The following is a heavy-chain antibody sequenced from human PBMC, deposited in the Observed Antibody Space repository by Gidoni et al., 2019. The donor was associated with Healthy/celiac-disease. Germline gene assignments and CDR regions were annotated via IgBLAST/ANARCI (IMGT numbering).Heavy chain of an antibody. CDR2: IWYDGSNK. V-gene: IGHV3-33*01. Sequence: GFTFSRYGMHWVRQAPGKGLEWVAVIWYDGSNKYSADSVKGRFTISRDNSKNTLYLQMNSLRAEDTAVYYCARDYYYDSSGYYQPTYFDYWGQGTLVTVSS. CDR1: GFTFSRYG. CDR3: ARDYYYDSSGYYQPTYFDY. J-gene: IGHJ4*02. D-gene: IGHD3-22*01.